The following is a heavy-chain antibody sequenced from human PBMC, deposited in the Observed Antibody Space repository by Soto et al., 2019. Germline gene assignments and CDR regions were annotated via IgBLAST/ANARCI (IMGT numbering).Heavy chain of an antibody. CDR1: GFTFSSYS. J-gene: IGHJ5*02. CDR2: ISSSSSTI. CDR3: ARGGWGLNWFDP. Sequence: EVQLVESGGGLVQPGGSLRLSCAASGFTFSSYSMNWVRQAPGKGLEWVSYISSSSSTIYYADSVKGRFTISRDNAKNPLCQQMNSLRDEDTAVCYCARGGWGLNWFDPWGQGTLVAVSS. D-gene: IGHD3-16*01. V-gene: IGHV3-48*02.